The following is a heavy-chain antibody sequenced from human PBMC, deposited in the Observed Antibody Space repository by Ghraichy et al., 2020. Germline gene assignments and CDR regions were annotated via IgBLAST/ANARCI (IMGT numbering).Heavy chain of an antibody. CDR1: GFTFSNAW. D-gene: IGHD3-3*01. V-gene: IGHV3-15*01. CDR3: TTEGVEGFLEWLMYY. J-gene: IGHJ4*02. CDR2: IKSKTDGGTT. Sequence: GGSLRLSCAASGFTFSNAWMSWVRQAPGKGLEWVGRIKSKTDGGTTDYAAPVKGRFTISRDDSKNTLYLQMNSLKTEDTAVYYCTTEGVEGFLEWLMYYWGQGTLVTVSS.